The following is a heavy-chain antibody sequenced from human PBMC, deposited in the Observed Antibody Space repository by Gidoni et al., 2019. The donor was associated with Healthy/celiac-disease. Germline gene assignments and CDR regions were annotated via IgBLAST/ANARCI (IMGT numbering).Heavy chain of an antibody. J-gene: IGHJ3*02. CDR1: GGPISSSSYY. D-gene: IGHD7-27*01. Sequence: QLQLQESGPGLVKPSATLSLTCTVSGGPISSSSYYWGWIRQPPGKGLEWIGSIYYSGSTYYNPSLKSRVTISVDTSKNQFSLKLSSVTAADTAVYYCASPRAGDDAFDIWGQGTMVTVSS. CDR3: ASPRAGDDAFDI. V-gene: IGHV4-39*01. CDR2: IYYSGST.